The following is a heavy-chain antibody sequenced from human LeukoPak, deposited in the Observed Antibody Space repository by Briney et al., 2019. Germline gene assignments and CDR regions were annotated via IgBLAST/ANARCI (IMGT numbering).Heavy chain of an antibody. Sequence: PSGTLSLTCAVSGGSISSSNWWSWVRQPPGKGLKWIGEIYHSGSTNYNPSLRSRVTISVDKSKNQFSLKLSSVTAADTAVYYCAKSSNSWFFDYWGQGSLVTVSS. D-gene: IGHD6-13*01. J-gene: IGHJ4*02. CDR3: AKSSNSWFFDY. V-gene: IGHV4-4*02. CDR2: IYHSGST. CDR1: GGSISSSNW.